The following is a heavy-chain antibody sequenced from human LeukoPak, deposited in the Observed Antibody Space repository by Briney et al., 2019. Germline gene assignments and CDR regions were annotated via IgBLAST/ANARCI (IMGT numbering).Heavy chain of an antibody. CDR2: ISSSSSTI. Sequence: PGGSLRLSCAASGFTFSSYSMNWVRQAPGKGLEWVSYISSSSSTIYYADSVKGRFTISRDNAKNSLYLQMNSLRAEDTAVYYCARDQYYYDSSGYYYWGQGTLVTVSS. J-gene: IGHJ4*02. D-gene: IGHD3-22*01. V-gene: IGHV3-48*04. CDR3: ARDQYYYDSSGYYY. CDR1: GFTFSSYS.